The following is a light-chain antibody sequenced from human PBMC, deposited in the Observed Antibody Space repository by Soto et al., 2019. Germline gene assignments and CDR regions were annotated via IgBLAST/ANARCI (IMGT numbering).Light chain of an antibody. CDR1: QSVSSSY. CDR2: GAS. Sequence: EIVLTQSPGTLSLSPGERATLSCRASQSVSSSYLAWYQQKPGQAPRLLIYGASSSATSIPDRFSGSGSGTDFTLTISRLEAKDFAVYYCQQYGSSPFGQGTRLEIK. V-gene: IGKV3-20*01. CDR3: QQYGSSP. J-gene: IGKJ5*01.